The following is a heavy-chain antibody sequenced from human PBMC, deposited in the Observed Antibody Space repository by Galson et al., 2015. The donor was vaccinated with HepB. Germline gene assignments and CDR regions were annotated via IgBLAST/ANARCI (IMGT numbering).Heavy chain of an antibody. Sequence: SLRLSCAASGFTFSSYSMNWVRQAPGKGLEWVSYISSSSSTIYYADSVKGRFTISRDNAKNSLYLRMNSLRAEDTAVYYCARDLSGDVARWGQGTLVTVSS. J-gene: IGHJ4*02. D-gene: IGHD5-12*01. CDR3: ARDLSGDVAR. CDR1: GFTFSSYS. V-gene: IGHV3-48*04. CDR2: ISSSSSTI.